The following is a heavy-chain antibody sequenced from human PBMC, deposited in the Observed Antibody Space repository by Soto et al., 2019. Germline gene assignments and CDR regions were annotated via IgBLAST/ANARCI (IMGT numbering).Heavy chain of an antibody. V-gene: IGHV3-23*01. D-gene: IGHD1-1*01. Sequence: EVQLLESGGGLVQPGGSLRLSCAVSGLTFSTHAMSWVRQAPGKGLDWVSVIAGSDSFTYHADSVRGRFTISRDNSKSTLYLQMNSLRAEDTAVYFCAKGYAGVLDYWGQGTLVTVSS. CDR3: AKGYAGVLDY. CDR1: GLTFSTHA. CDR2: IAGSDSFT. J-gene: IGHJ4*02.